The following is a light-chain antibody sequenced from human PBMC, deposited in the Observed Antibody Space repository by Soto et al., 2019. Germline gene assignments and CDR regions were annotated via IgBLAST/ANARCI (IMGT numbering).Light chain of an antibody. CDR2: DVS. J-gene: IGLJ1*01. CDR3: CSYAGSYSNYV. Sequence: QSALTQPRSVSGSPGQSVTISCTGTSSDVGCYSYVSWYQQHPGKAPKLMIYDVSKRPSGVPDRFSGSKSGNTASLTISGLQAEDEADYYCCSYAGSYSNYVFGTGTKVTVL. CDR1: SSDVGCYSY. V-gene: IGLV2-11*01.